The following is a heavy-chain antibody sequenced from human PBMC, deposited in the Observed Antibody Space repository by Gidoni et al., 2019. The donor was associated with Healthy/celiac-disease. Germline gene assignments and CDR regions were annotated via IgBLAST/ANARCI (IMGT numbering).Heavy chain of an antibody. Sequence: QVQLVQSGPGVKNPGSSVKVSCKCAGGTYSSYASIWVRPAPGQGLEWQGGILPIFGTANYAQKCQGRVTIPADESTSTAYMELSSLRSVDTAVYSCARVPSIVVVPAAGHYYYYYGMDVWGQGTTVTVSS. CDR3: ARVPSIVVVPAAGHYYYYYGMDV. V-gene: IGHV1-69*01. J-gene: IGHJ6*02. D-gene: IGHD2-2*01. CDR1: GGTYSSYA. CDR2: ILPIFGTA.